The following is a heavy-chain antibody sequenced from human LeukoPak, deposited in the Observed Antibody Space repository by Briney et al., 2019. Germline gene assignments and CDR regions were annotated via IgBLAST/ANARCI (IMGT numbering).Heavy chain of an antibody. CDR1: GYSISSDCY. D-gene: IGHD3-22*01. CDR2: IYHSGYT. Sequence: SETLSLTCSVSGYSISSDCYWAWIRQPPGQGLEWIGGIYHSGYTYYYPSLKSRVTLSVDTSKNQFSLRLSSVTAEDTAVYYCARAPRDSNGYYMRSFDSWGQGTLVIVSS. V-gene: IGHV4-38-2*02. CDR3: ARAPRDSNGYYMRSFDS. J-gene: IGHJ4*02.